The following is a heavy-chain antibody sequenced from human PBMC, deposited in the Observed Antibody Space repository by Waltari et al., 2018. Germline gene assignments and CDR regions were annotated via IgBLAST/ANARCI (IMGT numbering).Heavy chain of an antibody. CDR1: GGSFSGYY. Sequence: QVQLQQWGAGLLQPSETLSLTCAVYGGSFSGYYWSWLRQPPGKGLEWIGEINHSGSTNYNPSLKSRVTISVDTSKNQFSLKLSSVTAADTAVYYCARVSGYYYDNDAFDIWGQGTMVTVSS. D-gene: IGHD3-22*01. CDR3: ARVSGYYYDNDAFDI. CDR2: INHSGST. J-gene: IGHJ3*02. V-gene: IGHV4-34*01.